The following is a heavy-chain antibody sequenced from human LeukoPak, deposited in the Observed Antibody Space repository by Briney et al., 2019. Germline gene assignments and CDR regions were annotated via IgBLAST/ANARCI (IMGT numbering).Heavy chain of an antibody. D-gene: IGHD5-18*01. J-gene: IGHJ4*02. CDR1: GFTFDDYA. V-gene: IGHV3-9*01. CDR3: ARDPSRGYTYGYEDY. CDR2: ISWNSGSI. Sequence: PGRSLRLSCAASGFTFDDYAMHWVRQAPGKGLEWVSGISWNSGSIGYADSVKGRFTISRDNAKNSLYLQMNSLRAEDTAVYYCARDPSRGYTYGYEDYWGQGTLVTVSS.